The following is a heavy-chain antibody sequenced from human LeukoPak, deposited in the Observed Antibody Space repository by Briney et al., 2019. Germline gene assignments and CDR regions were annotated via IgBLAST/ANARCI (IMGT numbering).Heavy chain of an antibody. CDR2: VNGPGDWT. CDR1: GFTFSSHW. J-gene: IGHJ3*01. Sequence: QSGGSLRLSCAASGFTFSSHWMHWVRQAPGEGLVWVSRVNGPGDWTHYADSVRGRFIISRDNAENTISLQMNNLRAEDTAVYFCARGIFEGQRQSDAFDVWGQGTMVTVSS. D-gene: IGHD6-25*01. CDR3: ARGIFEGQRQSDAFDV. V-gene: IGHV3-74*01.